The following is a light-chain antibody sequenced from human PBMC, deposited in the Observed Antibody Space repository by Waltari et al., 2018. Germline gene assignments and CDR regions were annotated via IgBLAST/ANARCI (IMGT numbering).Light chain of an antibody. V-gene: IGKV4-1*01. CDR3: QQDYSIPRS. J-gene: IGKJ2*03. Sequence: IVMTQSPDSLAVSLGEGATINCKSTQSVLFSSNNENYLAWYQQKPGQPPKLLIYWASTRESGVPDRFSGSGSGTDFTLTISSLQAEDVAVYYCQQDYSIPRSFGQGTKLEIK. CDR2: WAS. CDR1: QSVLFSSNNENY.